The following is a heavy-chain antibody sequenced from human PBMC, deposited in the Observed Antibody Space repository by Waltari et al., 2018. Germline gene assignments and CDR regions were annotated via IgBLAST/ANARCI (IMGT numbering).Heavy chain of an antibody. D-gene: IGHD4-17*01. V-gene: IGHV4-59*01. CDR3: ARMTTVTTDYFDY. J-gene: IGHJ4*02. CDR2: IYYSGST. Sequence: QVQLQESGPGLVKPSETLSLTCTVSGGSISSYYWSWIRQPPGKGLEWIGYIYYSGSTNYNPSRKSRVTISVDTSKNQFSLKLSSVTAADTAVYYCARMTTVTTDYFDYWGQGTLVTVSS. CDR1: GGSISSYY.